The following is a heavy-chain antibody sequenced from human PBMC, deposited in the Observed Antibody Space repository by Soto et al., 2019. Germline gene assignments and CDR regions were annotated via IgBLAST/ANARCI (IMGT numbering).Heavy chain of an antibody. Sequence: GGSLRLSCAASGFTFSSYAMSWVRQAPGKGLEWVSAISGSGGSTYYADSVKGRFTISRDNSKNTLYLQMNSLRAEDTAVYYCTLESMAYYYYYMDVWGKGTTVTVSS. CDR2: ISGSGGST. CDR1: GFTFSSYA. J-gene: IGHJ6*03. V-gene: IGHV3-23*01. CDR3: TLESMAYYYYYMDV. D-gene: IGHD3-3*01.